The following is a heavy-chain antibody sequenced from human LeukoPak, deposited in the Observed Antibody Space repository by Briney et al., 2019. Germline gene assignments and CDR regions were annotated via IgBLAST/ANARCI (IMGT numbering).Heavy chain of an antibody. V-gene: IGHV4-39*02. CDR3: ARALGYCSGGSCTRGYNWFDP. CDR1: GGSLSSSDYY. Sequence: SETLSLTCTVSGGSLSSSDYYWGWIRQPPGEGLEGIGSLYYSGTTYYSPSLKSRVTISVDTSMNHFSLKLSFVTTADTAVYYCARALGYCSGGSCTRGYNWFDPWGQGTLVTVPS. J-gene: IGHJ5*02. D-gene: IGHD2-15*01. CDR2: LYYSGTT.